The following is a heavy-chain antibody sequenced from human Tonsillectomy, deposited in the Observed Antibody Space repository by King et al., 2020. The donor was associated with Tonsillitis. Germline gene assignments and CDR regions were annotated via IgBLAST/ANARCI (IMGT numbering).Heavy chain of an antibody. D-gene: IGHD6-13*01. CDR3: ARSRGSSWANFDY. J-gene: IGHJ4*02. Sequence: QLVQAGAEVKKPGESLKISCKGSGYSFTSYWIGWVRQMPWKGLEWMGSIYPGDSDTRYSPSFQAQVTSSAGKSISTAYLQWSSLKASDTAMYYFARSRGSSWANFDYWGQGTLVTVSS. CDR1: GYSFTSYW. V-gene: IGHV5-51*01. CDR2: IYPGDSDT.